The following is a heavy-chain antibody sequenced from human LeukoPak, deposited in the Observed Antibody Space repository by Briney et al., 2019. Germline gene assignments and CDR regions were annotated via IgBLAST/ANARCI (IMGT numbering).Heavy chain of an antibody. D-gene: IGHD3-10*01. V-gene: IGHV1-2*04. J-gene: IGHJ4*02. CDR2: INPNSGGT. CDR3: ARGYYYGSGSYPSDY. CDR1: GYTFTGYY. Sequence: GASVKISCKASGYTFTGYYMHWVRQAPGQGLEWMGWINPNSGGTNYAQKFQGWVTMTRDTSISTAYMELSRLRSDDTAVYYCARGYYYGSGSYPSDYWGQGTLVTVSS.